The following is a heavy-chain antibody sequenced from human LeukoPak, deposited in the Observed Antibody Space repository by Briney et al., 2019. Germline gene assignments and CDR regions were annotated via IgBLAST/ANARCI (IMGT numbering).Heavy chain of an antibody. D-gene: IGHD5-24*01. J-gene: IGHJ4*02. V-gene: IGHV4-59*01. CDR2: IYYSGST. CDR1: GGSISSSY. Sequence: SETLSLTCTVSGGSISSSYWSWIRQPPGKGLEWIGYIYYSGSTNYNPSLKSRVTVSVDTSKNQFSLKLSSVTAADTAVYYCAREMATIGRYYFDYWGQGTLVTVSS. CDR3: AREMATIGRYYFDY.